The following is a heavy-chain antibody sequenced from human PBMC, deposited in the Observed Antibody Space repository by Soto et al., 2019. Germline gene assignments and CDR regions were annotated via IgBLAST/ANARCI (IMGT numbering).Heavy chain of an antibody. V-gene: IGHV3-48*02. J-gene: IGHJ6*02. CDR1: GFTFSSFH. CDR3: ARVVVVIPPGYYYAMDV. D-gene: IGHD3-22*01. Sequence: PGGSLRLSCAGSGFTFSSFHMIWVRQAPGRGLEWVAYITSSSDTIYYSDSVKGRFTISRDNGKNSLFLQMNSLRDEDTAVYYCARVVVVIPPGYYYAMDVWGQGTTVTVSS. CDR2: ITSSSDTI.